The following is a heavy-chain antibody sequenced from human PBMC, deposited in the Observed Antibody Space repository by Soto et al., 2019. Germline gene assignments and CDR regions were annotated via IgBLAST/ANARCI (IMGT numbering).Heavy chain of an antibody. CDR1: CFTFTTYG. CDR2: ISAYNGNT. Sequence: AASMKGSFKASCFTFTTYGIIWARQAPGQGLERVGWISAYNGNTNYAQKLQGRVTMTTDTSTSTAYMELRSLRSDDTAVYYCARGGGYDFWSGYFERKAVWWLDPWGQGTLVTVSS. CDR3: ARGGGYDFWSGYFERKAVWWLDP. D-gene: IGHD3-3*01. V-gene: IGHV1-18*01. J-gene: IGHJ5*02.